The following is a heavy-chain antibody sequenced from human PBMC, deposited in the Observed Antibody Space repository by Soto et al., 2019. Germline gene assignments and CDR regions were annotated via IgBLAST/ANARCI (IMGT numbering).Heavy chain of an antibody. D-gene: IGHD5-18*01. CDR3: TRVDCGYRYGSSDS. Sequence: PGGSLRLSCRASGFAFGDYAMSWVRQAPGKGLEWVGFIRSEAYGGSAEYAASVQGRFSISRDDSSTTVYLQMSSLKSEDTAVYFCTRVDCGYRYGSSDSWGQGTLVTVSS. V-gene: IGHV3-49*04. J-gene: IGHJ4*02. CDR1: GFAFGDYA. CDR2: IRSEAYGGSA.